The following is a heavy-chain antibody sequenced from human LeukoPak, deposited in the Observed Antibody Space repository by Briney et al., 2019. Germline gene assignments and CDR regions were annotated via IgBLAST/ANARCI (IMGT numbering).Heavy chain of an antibody. Sequence: GGSLRLSCTPSEFTFGDYGLSWFRQAPGKGLEWVGFIRSRAFGGTIDYATSVKGRFTLSRDDSKRVAYLHMNSLRTEDTAVYYCTRGFTGEAFDTWGQGTAVTVSS. V-gene: IGHV3-49*03. CDR3: TRGFTGEAFDT. D-gene: IGHD7-27*01. J-gene: IGHJ3*02. CDR2: IRSRAFGGTI. CDR1: EFTFGDYG.